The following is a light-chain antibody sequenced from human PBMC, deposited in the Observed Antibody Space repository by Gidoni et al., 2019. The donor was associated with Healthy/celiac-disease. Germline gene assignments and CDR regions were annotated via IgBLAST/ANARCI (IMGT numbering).Light chain of an antibody. Sequence: DIQMTQSPSSLSASVGDRVTITCRASQSISSWLAWYQQKPGKAPKLLIYKASSLESGVPSRFSGSGSGTEFTLTISSLQPDDFATYYCQKYNSYPWTFGPGTKVEIK. J-gene: IGKJ1*01. V-gene: IGKV1-5*03. CDR2: KAS. CDR3: QKYNSYPWT. CDR1: QSISSW.